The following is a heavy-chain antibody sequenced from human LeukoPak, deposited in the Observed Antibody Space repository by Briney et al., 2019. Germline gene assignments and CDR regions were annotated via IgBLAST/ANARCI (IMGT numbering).Heavy chain of an antibody. CDR1: GYTLTSYG. Sequence: ASVKVSCKASGYTLTSYGINWMRQAPGQGLEWMGWISTQSGNTNYAQKVQGRLTLTTDRSTNTAYMELRSLRSDDTAVYYCARGAYGDKWGQGNHGHRLL. V-gene: IGHV1-18*01. CDR3: ARGAYGDK. CDR2: ISTQSGNT. J-gene: IGHJ4*02. D-gene: IGHD4-17*01.